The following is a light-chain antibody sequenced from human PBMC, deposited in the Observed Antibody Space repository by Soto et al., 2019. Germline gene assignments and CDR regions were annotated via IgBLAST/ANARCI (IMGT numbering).Light chain of an antibody. J-gene: IGKJ2*01. CDR2: CAS. Sequence: DIVMTQSPDSLAVSLGERATINCKSSQSVLYSSNNQNYLAWYQQKPRQPPKLLIYCASTRESGVPDRFSGSGSGTDFTLTISSLQAEDVAVYYCQQYYSTPSFGQGTKLEIK. V-gene: IGKV4-1*01. CDR3: QQYYSTPS. CDR1: QSVLYSSNNQNY.